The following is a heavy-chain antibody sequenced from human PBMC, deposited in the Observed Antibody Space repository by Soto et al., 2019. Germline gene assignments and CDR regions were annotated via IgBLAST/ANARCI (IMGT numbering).Heavy chain of an antibody. CDR1: GYTLTELS. Sequence: ASVKVSFKVSGYTLTELSMHWVRQAPGKGLEWMGGFDPEDGETIYAQKFQGRVTMTEDTSTDTAYVELSSLRSEDTAVYYCATVRGDYCTNGVCYRNAFDIWGQGTMVTVSS. CDR2: FDPEDGET. J-gene: IGHJ3*02. D-gene: IGHD2-8*01. CDR3: ATVRGDYCTNGVCYRNAFDI. V-gene: IGHV1-24*01.